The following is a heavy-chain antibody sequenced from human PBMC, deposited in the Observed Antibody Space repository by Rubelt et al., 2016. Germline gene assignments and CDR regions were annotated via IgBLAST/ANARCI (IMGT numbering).Heavy chain of an antibody. J-gene: IGHJ2*01. CDR3: AREGTIRGLYFDL. Sequence: QVQLVQSGAEVKKPGASVKVSCKASGYTFTSYAMHWVRQAPGQRLEWMGWINPNSGGTNYAQKFQGWVTMTRDTSISTAYMELSRLRSDDTAVYYCAREGTIRGLYFDLWGRGTLVTVSS. D-gene: IGHD4/OR15-4a*01. CDR1: GYTFTSYA. V-gene: IGHV1-2*04. CDR2: INPNSGGT.